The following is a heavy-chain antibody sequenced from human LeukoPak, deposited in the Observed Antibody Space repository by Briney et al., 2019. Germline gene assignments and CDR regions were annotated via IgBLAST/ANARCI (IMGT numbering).Heavy chain of an antibody. CDR3: ARGVEGDSSGYYYPTQAVDY. CDR1: GYTFTSYG. Sequence: ASVKVSCKASGYTFTSYGISWVRQAPGQGLEWMGWISAYNGNTNYAQKLQGRVTMTTDTSTSTAYMELRSLRSDDTAVYYCARGVEGDSSGYYYPTQAVDYWGQGTLVAVSS. D-gene: IGHD3-22*01. V-gene: IGHV1-18*01. J-gene: IGHJ4*02. CDR2: ISAYNGNT.